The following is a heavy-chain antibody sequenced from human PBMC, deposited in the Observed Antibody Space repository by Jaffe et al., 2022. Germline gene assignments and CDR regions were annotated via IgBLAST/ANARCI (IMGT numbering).Heavy chain of an antibody. CDR2: FDPEDGET. D-gene: IGHD3-3*01. J-gene: IGHJ3*02. CDR3: ATDKVSSYYDFWSGEKDAFDI. Sequence: QVQLVQSGAEVKKPGASVKVSCKVSGYTLTELSMHWVRQAPGKGLEWMGGFDPEDGETIYAQKFQGRVTMTEDTSTDTAYMELSSLRSEDTAVYYCATDKVSSYYDFWSGEKDAFDIWGQGTMVTVSS. CDR1: GYTLTELS. V-gene: IGHV1-24*01.